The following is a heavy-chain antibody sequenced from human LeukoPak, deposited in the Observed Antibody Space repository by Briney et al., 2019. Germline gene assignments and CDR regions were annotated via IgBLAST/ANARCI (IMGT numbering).Heavy chain of an antibody. V-gene: IGHV1-8*01. CDR3: ARVSCSSTSCRSKVLDY. CDR2: MNPNSGNT. Sequence: ASVKVSCKASGYTFTNYDINWVRQATGQGLEWMGWMNPNSGNTGYAQKFQGRVTMTRNTSISTAYMELSSLRSEDTAVYYCARVSCSSTSCRSKVLDYWGQGTLVTVSS. D-gene: IGHD2-2*01. J-gene: IGHJ4*02. CDR1: GYTFTNYD.